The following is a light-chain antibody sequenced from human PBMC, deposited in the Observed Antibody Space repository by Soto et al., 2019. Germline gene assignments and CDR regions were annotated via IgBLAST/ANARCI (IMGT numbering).Light chain of an antibody. CDR1: QSVSSSY. CDR3: QQYGSSPPWT. CDR2: GAS. V-gene: IGKV3-20*01. Sequence: EICLTQSPATLSLSPGERATLSCRASQSVSSSYLAWHQQKPGQAPRLLIYGASSRATGIPDRFSGSGSGTDFTLTISRLEPEDFAVYYCQQYGSSPPWTFGQGTKVDIK. J-gene: IGKJ1*01.